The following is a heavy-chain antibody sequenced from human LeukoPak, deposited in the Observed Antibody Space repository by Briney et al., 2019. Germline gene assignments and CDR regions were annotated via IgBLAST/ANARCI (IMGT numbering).Heavy chain of an antibody. CDR3: AREPQSEGGFDV. CDR1: GYTFITYG. CDR2: ISPYNDNT. Sequence: ASVKVSCKASGYTFITYGIDWVRLAPGQGLEWLGWISPYNDNTIYARTFQGRVTVTADTSTNTAYMELRSLTSDDTAIYFCAREPQSEGGFDVWGEGTTVTVSS. V-gene: IGHV1-18*04. J-gene: IGHJ6*04.